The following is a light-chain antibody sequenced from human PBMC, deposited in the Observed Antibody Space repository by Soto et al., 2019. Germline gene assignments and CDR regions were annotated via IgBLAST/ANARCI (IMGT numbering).Light chain of an antibody. CDR2: KAS. Sequence: DIQMTQSPSTLSGSVGDRVTITCRASQTISSWLAWYQQKPGKAPTLLIYKASTLKSGVPPRFSCSGSATAFTLTISTLQPDDFATYYCQHYNSYSEAFGQGTKVELK. J-gene: IGKJ1*01. V-gene: IGKV1-5*03. CDR3: QHYNSYSEA. CDR1: QTISSW.